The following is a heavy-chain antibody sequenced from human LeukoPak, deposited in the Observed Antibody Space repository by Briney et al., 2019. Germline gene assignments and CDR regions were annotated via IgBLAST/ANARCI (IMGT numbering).Heavy chain of an antibody. CDR1: GFTFSSYG. Sequence: GRSLRLSCAASGFTFSSYGMHWVRQAPGKGLEWVAVISYDGSNKHYADSVKGRFTISRDNSKNTLYLQMNSLRAEDTAVYYCAKDLRGLTVVVVGPFDYWGQGTLVTVSS. D-gene: IGHD2-15*01. J-gene: IGHJ4*02. CDR2: ISYDGSNK. CDR3: AKDLRGLTVVVVGPFDY. V-gene: IGHV3-30*18.